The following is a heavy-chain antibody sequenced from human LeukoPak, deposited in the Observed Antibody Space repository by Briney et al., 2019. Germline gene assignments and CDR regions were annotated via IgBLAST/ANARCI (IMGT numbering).Heavy chain of an antibody. CDR1: GFAVSSNY. Sequence: PGGSLRLSCAASGFAVSSNYMSWVRQAPGKGLEWVANINQDGSEKYYVASMKGRFTISRDNAKNSLCLQVNSLRDEDTAVYYCARAPAFGTVDYWGQGTLVTVSS. J-gene: IGHJ4*02. CDR2: INQDGSEK. D-gene: IGHD1-1*01. V-gene: IGHV3-7*01. CDR3: ARAPAFGTVDY.